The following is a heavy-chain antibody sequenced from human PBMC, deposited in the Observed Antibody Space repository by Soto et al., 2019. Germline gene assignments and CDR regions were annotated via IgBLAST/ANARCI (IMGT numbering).Heavy chain of an antibody. CDR3: TTDLWYSSSSSQKHDY. CDR2: IKSKTDGGTT. D-gene: IGHD6-6*01. CDR1: GFTFSNAW. J-gene: IGHJ4*02. Sequence: PGGSLRLSCAASGFTFSNAWMSWVRQPPGKGLEWVGRIKSKTDGGTTDYAAPVKGRFTISRDDSKNTLYLQMNSLKTEDTAVYYCTTDLWYSSSSSQKHDYWGQGTLVTVSS. V-gene: IGHV3-15*01.